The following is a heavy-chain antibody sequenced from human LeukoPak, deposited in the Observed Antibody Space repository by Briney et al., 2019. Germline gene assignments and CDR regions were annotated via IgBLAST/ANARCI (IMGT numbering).Heavy chain of an antibody. V-gene: IGHV1-18*01. J-gene: IGHJ4*02. CDR1: GYTFTSYG. CDR2: ISAYNGNT. CDR3: ARFSYDFWSGYYSPSDY. Sequence: GASVKVSCKASGYTFTSYGISWVRQAPGQGLEWMGWISAYNGNTNYAQKLQGRVTMTTDTSTSTAYMELRSLRSDDTAVYYCARFSYDFWSGYYSPSDYWSQGTLVTASS. D-gene: IGHD3-3*01.